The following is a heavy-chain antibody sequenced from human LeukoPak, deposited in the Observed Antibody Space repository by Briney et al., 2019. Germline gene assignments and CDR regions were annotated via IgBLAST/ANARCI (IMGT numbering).Heavy chain of an antibody. V-gene: IGHV3-53*01. CDR1: GFTVSTNY. Sequence: PGGSLRLSCAASGFTVSTNYVSWVRQAPGKGLEWVSVIYRGGGTAYADSVKGRFTISRDNSKNTLYLQMNSLRAEDTALYYCAKGVRYFDWFDYWGQGTLVTVSS. J-gene: IGHJ4*02. CDR3: AKGVRYFDWFDY. CDR2: IYRGGGT. D-gene: IGHD3-9*01.